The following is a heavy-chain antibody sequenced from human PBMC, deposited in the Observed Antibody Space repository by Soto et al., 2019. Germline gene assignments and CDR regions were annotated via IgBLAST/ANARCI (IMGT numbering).Heavy chain of an antibody. CDR3: ARETLSFGSALDV. D-gene: IGHD3-3*01. V-gene: IGHV3-43*01. Sequence: GGSLRLSCAASGFRFDGYNIHWVRQAPGKGLEWVSLITWNGGNTYYADSVKGRFTISRDGTTKSVSLQMTSLKTEDTGLYYCARETLSFGSALDVWGQGTTVTVSS. CDR2: ITWNGGNT. J-gene: IGHJ6*02. CDR1: GFRFDGYN.